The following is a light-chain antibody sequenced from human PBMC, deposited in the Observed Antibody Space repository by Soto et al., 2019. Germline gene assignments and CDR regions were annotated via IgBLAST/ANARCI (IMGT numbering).Light chain of an antibody. CDR3: QQYRT. V-gene: IGKV3-20*01. CDR1: QSVSSTY. Sequence: MQSIGAVYWRTDQGGRLSCRASQSVSSTYLAWYQQEPGQAPRLLIYGASSRATGIPDRFSGSGSGTDFTLTIGRLEPEDFAAYSSQQYRTFGQVTKV. J-gene: IGKJ1*01. CDR2: GAS.